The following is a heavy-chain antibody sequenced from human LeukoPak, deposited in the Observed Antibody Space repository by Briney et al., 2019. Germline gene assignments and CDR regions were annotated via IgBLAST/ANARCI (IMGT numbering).Heavy chain of an antibody. D-gene: IGHD3-3*01. CDR2: ISSSGSTI. V-gene: IGHV3-48*03. CDR1: GFTFSSYE. CDR3: ARDRSGYSLVPSSKYNYYYMDV. Sequence: GGSLRLSCAASGFTFSSYEMHWVRQAPGKGLEWVSYISSSGSTIYYADSVKGRFTISRDNAKNSLFLQMNSLRAEDTAVYYCARDRSGYSLVPSSKYNYYYMDVWGKGTTVTVSS. J-gene: IGHJ6*03.